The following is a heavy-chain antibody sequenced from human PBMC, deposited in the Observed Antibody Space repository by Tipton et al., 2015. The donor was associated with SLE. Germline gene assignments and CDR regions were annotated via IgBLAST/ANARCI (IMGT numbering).Heavy chain of an antibody. Sequence: TLSLTCTVSGASISSYYWSWIRQPPGKGLEWIGYMDWLYVKTGGTKYNPSLESRVTISVDTSNQFSLRLTSVTVADTAVYYCARLKAYYDSGGIYRARGALDNWGQGTLVTVSS. V-gene: IGHV4-59*12. CDR1: GASISSYY. J-gene: IGHJ4*02. CDR2: MDWLYVKTGGT. D-gene: IGHD3-22*01. CDR3: ARLKAYYDSGGIYRARGALDN.